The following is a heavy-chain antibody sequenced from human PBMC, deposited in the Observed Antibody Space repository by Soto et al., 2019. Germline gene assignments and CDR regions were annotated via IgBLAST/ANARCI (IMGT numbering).Heavy chain of an antibody. V-gene: IGHV3-53*02. CDR3: ARYRRRGYSSSGYGMDV. CDR2: IYSGGST. CDR1: GFTVSSNY. D-gene: IGHD6-6*01. Sequence: EVQLVETGGGLIQPGGSLRLSCAASGFTVSSNYMSWVRQAPGKGLEWVSVIYSGGSTYYADSVKGRFTISRDNSKNTLYLQMNSLRAEDTAVYYCARYRRRGYSSSGYGMDVWGQGTTVTVSS. J-gene: IGHJ6*02.